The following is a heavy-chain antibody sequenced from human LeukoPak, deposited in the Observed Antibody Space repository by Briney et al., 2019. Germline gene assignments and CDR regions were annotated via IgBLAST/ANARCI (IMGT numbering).Heavy chain of an antibody. CDR3: ARLAARPTGEVRGVRPTDY. CDR2: IYHSGST. CDR1: GDSISSSNYY. J-gene: IGHJ4*02. V-gene: IGHV4-39*07. D-gene: IGHD3-10*01. Sequence: SETLSLTCTVPGDSISSSNYYWAWVRQPPGKGLEWIGEIYHSGSTNYNPSLKSRVTISVDKSKNQFSLKLSSVTAADTAVYYCARLAARPTGEVRGVRPTDYWGQGTLVTVSS.